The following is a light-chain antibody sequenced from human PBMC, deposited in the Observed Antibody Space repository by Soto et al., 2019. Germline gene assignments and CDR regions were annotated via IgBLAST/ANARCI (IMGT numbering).Light chain of an antibody. Sequence: IQITQSPSSVSSSVGDRDTITFQESQDISNYLNWYPQKPGKAPKLLINDASNMETGGPSRFSGSGSGTDFTFTIISLQPEDNATYYYQQYDNLPTWTFGQGTKVDNK. CDR2: DAS. CDR1: QDISNY. J-gene: IGKJ1*01. V-gene: IGKV1-33*01. CDR3: QQYDNLPTWT.